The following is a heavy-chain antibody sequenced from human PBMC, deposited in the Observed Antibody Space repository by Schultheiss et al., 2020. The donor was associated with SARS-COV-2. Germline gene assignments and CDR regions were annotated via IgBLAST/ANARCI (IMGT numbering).Heavy chain of an antibody. D-gene: IGHD6-6*01. CDR3: ARVRPGGLVPVY. J-gene: IGHJ4*02. Sequence: ASVKVSCKASGYTFTSYYMHWVRQAPGQGLEWMGIINPSGGSTSYAQKFQGRVTMTTDTSTSTAYMELRSLRSDDTAVYYCARVRPGGLVPVYWGQGTLVTVSS. CDR1: GYTFTSYY. V-gene: IGHV1-46*01. CDR2: INPSGGST.